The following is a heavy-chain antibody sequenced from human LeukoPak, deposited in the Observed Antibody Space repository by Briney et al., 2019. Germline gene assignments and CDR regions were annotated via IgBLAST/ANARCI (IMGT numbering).Heavy chain of an antibody. CDR2: TSDIGSI. J-gene: IGHJ4*02. CDR3: AGHHPRNTVDF. V-gene: IGHV4-61*08. D-gene: IGHD2/OR15-2a*01. CDR1: GGSISSGGYY. Sequence: PSQTLSLTCTVSGGSISSGGYYWSWIRQPPGKGLEWIAYTSDIGSINYNPSLKSRVTISLDTSKNQFSLKLSSVTAADTAVYYCAGHHPRNTVDFWGQGTLVTVSS.